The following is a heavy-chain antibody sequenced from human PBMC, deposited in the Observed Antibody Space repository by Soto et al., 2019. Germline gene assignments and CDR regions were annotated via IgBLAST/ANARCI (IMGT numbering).Heavy chain of an antibody. CDR2: IYHSGST. CDR1: GGSISSGGYS. J-gene: IGHJ6*02. D-gene: IGHD5-12*01. V-gene: IGHV4-30-2*01. CDR3: ARSRGYYYYYGMDV. Sequence: TSETLSLTCAVSGGSISSGGYSWSWIRQPPGKGLEWIGYIYHSGSTYYNPSLKSRVTISVDRSKNQFSLKLSSVTAADTAVYYCARSRGYYYYYGMDVWGQGTTVTVSS.